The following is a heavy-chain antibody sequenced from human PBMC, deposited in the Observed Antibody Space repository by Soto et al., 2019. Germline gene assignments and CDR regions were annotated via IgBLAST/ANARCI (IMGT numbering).Heavy chain of an antibody. CDR3: AGGECSAYYVDS. Sequence: EVQLVESGGGLVQPGGSLRLSCAASGFTFSSYWMHWVRQAPGKGLVWVSRINFYGSNTNYADFVKGKFTISRDNAKNTVYLQMNSLSAKDTAVYYCAGGECSAYYVDSWGQGTLVTVSS. CDR1: GFTFSSYW. CDR2: INFYGSNT. J-gene: IGHJ4*02. D-gene: IGHD3-22*01. V-gene: IGHV3-74*01.